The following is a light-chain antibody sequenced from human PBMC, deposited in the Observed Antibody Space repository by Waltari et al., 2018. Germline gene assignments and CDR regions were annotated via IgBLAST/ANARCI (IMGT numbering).Light chain of an antibody. CDR3: QQYFTSPSLT. Sequence: DIVMTQSPDTLTVSLGERATINCKTSQSVLYTSNNKNYLGWYQQKPSQPPQFLIFWASTRDSGVPDRFIGSGSGTGFTLTINSLQAEDVAVYYCQQYFTSPSLTFGGGTKVEI. V-gene: IGKV4-1*01. J-gene: IGKJ4*01. CDR2: WAS. CDR1: QSVLYTSNNKNY.